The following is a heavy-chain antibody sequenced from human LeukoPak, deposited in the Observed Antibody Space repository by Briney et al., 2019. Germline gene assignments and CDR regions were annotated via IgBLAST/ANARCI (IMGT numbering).Heavy chain of an antibody. CDR3: ASGRDYYYDSSGYRDDY. CDR1: GFTFSSYS. D-gene: IGHD3-22*01. V-gene: IGHV3-21*01. J-gene: IGHJ4*02. Sequence: GGSLRLSCAASGFTFSSYSMNWVRQAPGKGLEWVSSISSSSSYIYYADSVKGRFTISRDNAKNSLYLQMNSLRAGDTAVYYCASGRDYYYDSSGYRDDYWGQGTLVTVSS. CDR2: ISSSSSYI.